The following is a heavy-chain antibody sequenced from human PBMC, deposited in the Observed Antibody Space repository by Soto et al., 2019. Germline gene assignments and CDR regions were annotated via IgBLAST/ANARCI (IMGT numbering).Heavy chain of an antibody. V-gene: IGHV1-69*02. CDR2: IIPILGIA. Sequence: QVQLVQSGAEVKKPGSSVKVSCKASGGTFSSYTISWVRQAPGQGLEWMGRIIPILGIANYAQKFQGRVTTTADKSTSTAHMELSSLRSEDTAVYYFASDRGWWLRSPAYDYWGQGTLVTVSS. CDR3: ASDRGWWLRSPAYDY. CDR1: GGTFSSYT. J-gene: IGHJ4*02. D-gene: IGHD5-12*01.